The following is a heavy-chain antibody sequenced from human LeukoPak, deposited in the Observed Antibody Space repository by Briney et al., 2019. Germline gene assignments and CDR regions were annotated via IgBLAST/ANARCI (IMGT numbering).Heavy chain of an antibody. D-gene: IGHD3-3*02. V-gene: IGHV3-30*03. CDR2: ISYDGSNK. J-gene: IGHJ4*02. CDR3: ATSLAY. CDR1: GFTFSSYG. Sequence: GRSLRLSCAASGFTFSSYGMHWVRQAPGKGLEWVAVISYDGSNKYYADSVKGRFTISRDNSKNTLYLQMNSLRAEDTAVYYCATSLAYWGQGALVTVSS.